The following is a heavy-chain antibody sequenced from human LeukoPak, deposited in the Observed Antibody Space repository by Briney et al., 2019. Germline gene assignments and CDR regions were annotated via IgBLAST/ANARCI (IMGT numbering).Heavy chain of an antibody. CDR1: GYSISSGYY. CDR3: ARDGGIVGATTFDY. V-gene: IGHV4-38-2*02. CDR2: IYHSGST. J-gene: IGHJ4*02. Sequence: PSETLSLTCAVSGYSISSGYYWGWIRQPRGKGLEWIGSIYHSGSTYYNPSLKSRVTISVDTSKNQFSLKLSSVTAADTAVYYCARDGGIVGATTFDYWGQGTLVTVSS. D-gene: IGHD1-26*01.